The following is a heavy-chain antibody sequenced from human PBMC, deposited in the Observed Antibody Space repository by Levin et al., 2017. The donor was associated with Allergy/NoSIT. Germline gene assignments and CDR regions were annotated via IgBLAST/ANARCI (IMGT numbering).Heavy chain of an antibody. J-gene: IGHJ6*03. CDR3: ARGRHYYGSGSYHYYYYYYMDV. V-gene: IGHV4-34*01. CDR2: INHSGST. CDR1: GGSFSGYY. Sequence: PSETLSLTCAVYGGSFSGYYWSWIRQPPGKGLEWIGEINHSGSTNYNPSLKSRVTISVDTSKNQFSLKLSSVTAADTAVYYCARGRHYYGSGSYHYYYYYYMDVWGKGTTVTVSS. D-gene: IGHD3-10*01.